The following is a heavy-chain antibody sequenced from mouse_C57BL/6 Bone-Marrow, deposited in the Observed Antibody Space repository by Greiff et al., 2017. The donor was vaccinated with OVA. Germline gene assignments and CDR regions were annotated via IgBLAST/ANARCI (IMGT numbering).Heavy chain of an antibody. V-gene: IGHV1-50*01. D-gene: IGHD1-1*01. J-gene: IGHJ2*01. Sequence: VKLQQPGAELVKPGASVKLSCKASGYTFTSYWMQWVKQRPGQGLEWIGEIDPSDSYTNYNQKFKGKATLTVDTSSSTAYMQLSSLTSECSAVYYCAREGVLLLRPGFDYWGQGTTLTVSS. CDR2: IDPSDSYT. CDR3: AREGVLLLRPGFDY. CDR1: GYTFTSYW.